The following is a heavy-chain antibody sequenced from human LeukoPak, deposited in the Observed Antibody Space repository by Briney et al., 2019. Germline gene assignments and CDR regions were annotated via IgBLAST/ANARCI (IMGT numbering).Heavy chain of an antibody. CDR3: ARELRWRYYFDY. J-gene: IGHJ4*02. CDR2: IYYSGST. Sequence: PSETLSLTCTVSGGSISSSSYYWGWIRQPPGKGLEWIGSIYYSGSTYYNPSLKSRVTISVDTSKNQFSLKLSSVTAADTAVYYCARELRWRYYFDYWGQGTLVTVSS. V-gene: IGHV4-39*07. CDR1: GGSISSSSYY. D-gene: IGHD4-23*01.